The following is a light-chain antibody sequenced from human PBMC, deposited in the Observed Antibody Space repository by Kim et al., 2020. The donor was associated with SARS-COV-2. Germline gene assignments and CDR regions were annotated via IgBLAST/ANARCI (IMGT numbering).Light chain of an antibody. CDR3: QVWDSNTGV. CDR2: QDS. CDR1: KLGDKY. V-gene: IGLV3-1*01. J-gene: IGLJ3*02. Sequence: SYELTQPPSVSVSPGQTASITCSGDKLGDKYACWYQQKPGQSPVLVIYQDSKRPSGIPERFSGSNSGNTATLTISGTQPMDEADFYCQVWDSNTGVFGGGTKLTVL.